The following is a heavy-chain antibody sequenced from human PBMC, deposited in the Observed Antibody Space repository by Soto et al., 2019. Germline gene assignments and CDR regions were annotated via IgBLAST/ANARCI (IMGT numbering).Heavy chain of an antibody. D-gene: IGHD4-17*01. CDR1: GFRFSDYG. J-gene: IGHJ4*02. CDR3: AKDRRDGEYNSVYDF. CDR2: MSFDGTYK. Sequence: QVQLAESGGGVVQPGRSLRLSCIGSGFRFSDYGIHWVRQAPGKGLEWVAMMSFDGTYKYSADSVKGRFIISRDNSKNTLFLQMNSLRAGDTAVYYCAKDRRDGEYNSVYDFWGQVTLVTVSS. V-gene: IGHV3-30*18.